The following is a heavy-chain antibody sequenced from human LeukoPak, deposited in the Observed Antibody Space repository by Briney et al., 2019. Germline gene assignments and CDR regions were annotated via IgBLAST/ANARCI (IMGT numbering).Heavy chain of an antibody. Sequence: PGGSLRLSCAASGFTFSNYAMSWVRQAPGKGLEWVSTICGSCGNTHYADSVKGRFTISRDNSKNTLYLQMNSLRAEDTAVYYCARYGDYDAFDIWGQGTMVTVSS. CDR3: ARYGDYDAFDI. CDR1: GFTFSNYA. CDR2: ICGSCGNT. D-gene: IGHD4-17*01. J-gene: IGHJ3*02. V-gene: IGHV3-23*01.